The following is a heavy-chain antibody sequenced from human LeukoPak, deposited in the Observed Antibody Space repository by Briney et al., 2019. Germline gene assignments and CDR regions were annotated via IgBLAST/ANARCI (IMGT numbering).Heavy chain of an antibody. J-gene: IGHJ4*02. V-gene: IGHV3-23*01. D-gene: IGHD6-19*01. Sequence: GGSLRLSCAASGFTFSSYAMSWVRQAPGKGLEWVSAISGSGGSTYYADSVKGRFTISRNNSKNTLYLQMNSLSAEDTAVYYCARGSRPNLWLATDYWGQGTLVTVSS. CDR2: ISGSGGST. CDR3: ARGSRPNLWLATDY. CDR1: GFTFSSYA.